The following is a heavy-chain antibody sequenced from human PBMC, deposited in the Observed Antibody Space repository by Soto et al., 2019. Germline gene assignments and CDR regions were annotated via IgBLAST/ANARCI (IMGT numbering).Heavy chain of an antibody. CDR1: GFTFGDYY. D-gene: IGHD3-10*01. CDR2: ISGSGTTT. Sequence: QVQLVESGGGLVKPGGSLRLSCAASGFTFGDYYMTWLRQAPGKGLEWVAKISGSGTTTYYADSVKGRFTVSRDNAKNSLYLQMDSLRAEDTAVYYCASDPYYYASAYWGQGTLLIVSS. J-gene: IGHJ4*02. V-gene: IGHV3-11*01. CDR3: ASDPYYYASAY.